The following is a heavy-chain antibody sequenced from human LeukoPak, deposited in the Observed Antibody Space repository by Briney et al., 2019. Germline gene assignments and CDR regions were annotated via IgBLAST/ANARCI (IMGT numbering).Heavy chain of an antibody. CDR3: AQSSTSWGYFDY. V-gene: IGHV4-59*01. D-gene: IGHD2-2*01. CDR2: IYYSGST. CDR1: GGSISSYY. Sequence: SETLSLTCTVSGGSISSYYWSWIRQPPGKGPEWIGYIYYSGSTNYNPSLKSRVTISADTSKNQFSLKLNSVTAADTAVYYCAQSSTSWGYFDYWGQGTLVTVSS. J-gene: IGHJ4*02.